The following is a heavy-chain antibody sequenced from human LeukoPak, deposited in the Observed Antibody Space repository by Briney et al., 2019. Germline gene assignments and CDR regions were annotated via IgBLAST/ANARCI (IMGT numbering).Heavy chain of an antibody. CDR2: ISYDGSNK. Sequence: GRSLRLSCAASGFTFSSYAMHWVRQAPGKGLEWVAVISYDGSNKYYADSVKGRFTISRDNSKNTLYLQMNSLRAEDTAVYYCAKDVHGWVGATTYAFDIWGQGTMVTVSS. CDR1: GFTFSSYA. CDR3: AKDVHGWVGATTYAFDI. J-gene: IGHJ3*02. D-gene: IGHD1-26*01. V-gene: IGHV3-30-3*01.